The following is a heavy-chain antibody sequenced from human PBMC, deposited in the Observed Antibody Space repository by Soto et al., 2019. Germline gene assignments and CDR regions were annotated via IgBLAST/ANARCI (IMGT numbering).Heavy chain of an antibody. CDR1: GGSFSGYY. CDR2: INHSGST. CDR3: ARGLSRYSYGYNY. V-gene: IGHV4-34*01. Sequence: QVQLQQWGAGLLKPSETLSLTCAVYGGSFSGYYWSWIRQPPGKGLVWIGEINHSGSTNYNPSLKSRVTISVDTSKNQFSLKLSSVTAADTAVYYCARGLSRYSYGYNYWGQGTLVTVSS. J-gene: IGHJ4*02. D-gene: IGHD5-18*01.